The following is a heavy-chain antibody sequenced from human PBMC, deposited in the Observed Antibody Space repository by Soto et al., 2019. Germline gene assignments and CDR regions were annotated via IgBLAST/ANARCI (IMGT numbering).Heavy chain of an antibody. CDR3: AKSRSETYYYDSSGYYFDY. J-gene: IGHJ4*02. CDR2: FDPEDCET. CDR1: GYTXSELS. Sequence: SXKVSFKVSGYTXSELSMDLVRQAPGKGLEWMGGFDPEDCETIYAQKFQGRVTMTEDTSTDTAYMELSSLRSEDTAVYYCAKSRSETYYYDSSGYYFDYWGQGTLGTVSS. V-gene: IGHV1-24*01. D-gene: IGHD3-22*01.